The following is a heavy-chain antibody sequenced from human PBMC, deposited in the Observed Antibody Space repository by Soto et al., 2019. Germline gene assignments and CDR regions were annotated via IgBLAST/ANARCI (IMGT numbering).Heavy chain of an antibody. CDR1: GFTFTRYS. CDR2: ISSTTNYI. CDR3: ARESEDLTSNFDY. J-gene: IGHJ4*02. Sequence: NPGGSLRLSCAASGFTFTRYSMNWVRQAPGKGLEWVSSISSTTNYIYYGDSMKGRFTISGDNAKNSLYLEMNSLRAEDTAVYYCARESEDLTSNFDYWGQGTLVTVSS. V-gene: IGHV3-21*06.